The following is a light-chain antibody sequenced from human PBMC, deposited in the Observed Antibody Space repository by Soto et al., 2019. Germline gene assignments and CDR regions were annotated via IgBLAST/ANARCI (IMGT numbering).Light chain of an antibody. J-gene: IGKJ1*01. CDR1: QSVGSW. CDR3: QQYGSSSPWT. CDR2: KAS. V-gene: IGKV1-5*03. Sequence: DIQMTQSPSTLSASVGDRVTITCRASQSVGSWLAWYQQKPGKAPKLLIYKASSLESGVPSRFSGSGSGTEFSLTISSLRPDDFASYHCQQYGSSSPWTFGQGTKVEIK.